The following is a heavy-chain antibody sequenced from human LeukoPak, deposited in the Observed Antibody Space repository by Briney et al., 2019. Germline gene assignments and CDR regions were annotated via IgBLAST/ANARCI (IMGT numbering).Heavy chain of an antibody. D-gene: IGHD5-12*01. CDR3: AKGRDIVATVGLIDY. CDR2: ISYDGSNK. CDR1: GFTFSNYW. V-gene: IGHV3-30*18. Sequence: GGSLRLSCAGSGFTFSNYWVHWVRQAPGKGLVWVAVISYDGSNKYYADSVKGRFTISRDNSKNTLYLQMNSLRAEDTAVYYCAKGRDIVATVGLIDYWGQGTLVTVSS. J-gene: IGHJ4*02.